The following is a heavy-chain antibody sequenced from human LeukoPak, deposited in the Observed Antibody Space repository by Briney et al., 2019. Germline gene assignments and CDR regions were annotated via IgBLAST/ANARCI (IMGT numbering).Heavy chain of an antibody. V-gene: IGHV5-51*01. CDR2: IYPGDSDT. J-gene: IGHJ4*02. CDR3: ARLPEYYYDSSGYWAFDY. D-gene: IGHD3-22*01. CDR1: GYSFTSYW. Sequence: GASLKISCKGSGYSFTSYWIGWVRRMPGKGLEWMGIIYPGDSDTRYSPSFQGQVTISADKSISTAYLQWSSLKASDTAMYYCARLPEYYYDSSGYWAFDYWGQGTLVTVSS.